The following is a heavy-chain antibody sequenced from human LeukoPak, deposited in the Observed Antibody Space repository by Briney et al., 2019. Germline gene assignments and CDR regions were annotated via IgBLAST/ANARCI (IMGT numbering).Heavy chain of an antibody. J-gene: IGHJ4*02. D-gene: IGHD1-26*01. CDR2: IVRDGREQ. CDR3: AKVGPWEPQRVFEN. V-gene: IGHV3-7*01. CDR1: GFTFSRYW. Sequence: PGGSLSLSCEFSGFTFSRYWMTWARHIPGKGLDWVAKIVRDGREQHYVDSSKGRFTISRDNCRSSLYLQMDSMRVDDTAVYYCAKVGPWEPQRVFENWGQGTLVTVSS.